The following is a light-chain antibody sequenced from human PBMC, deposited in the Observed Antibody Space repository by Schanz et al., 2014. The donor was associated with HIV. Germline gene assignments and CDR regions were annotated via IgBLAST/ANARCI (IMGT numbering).Light chain of an antibody. CDR2: EVT. V-gene: IGLV2-8*01. J-gene: IGLJ3*02. Sequence: QSALTQPASVSGSPGQSVTISCTGTSSDVGGYNYVSWYQLRPGKAPQLMIYEVTKRPSGVPDRFSGSKSGTSASLAITGLRSEDEADYFCAAWDDSLSAWVFGGGTKLTVL. CDR1: SSDVGGYNY. CDR3: AAWDDSLSAWV.